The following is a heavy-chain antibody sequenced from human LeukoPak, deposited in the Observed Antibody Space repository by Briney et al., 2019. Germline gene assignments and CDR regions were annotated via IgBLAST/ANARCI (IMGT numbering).Heavy chain of an antibody. Sequence: SETLSLTRTVSGGPIRDFYWSWIRLPPGKGLEWIGYTYHSGSTSYNPSLESRVAISVDMSKSQFSLELSSVTAADTAIYYCTRHKRWLQFPDAFDVWGQGTMVTVSS. CDR3: TRHKRWLQFPDAFDV. CDR2: TYHSGST. CDR1: GGPIRDFY. D-gene: IGHD5-24*01. J-gene: IGHJ3*01. V-gene: IGHV4-59*08.